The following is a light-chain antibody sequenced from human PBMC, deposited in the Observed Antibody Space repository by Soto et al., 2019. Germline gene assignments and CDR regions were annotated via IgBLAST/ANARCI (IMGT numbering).Light chain of an antibody. Sequence: DIQMTQSPSTLSASVGDRVTITCRASQGIYNWLAWYQQKPGKPPKLLIYDASGLDSGVPSRFSGSGYGTDFTLTISGLQAEYFATFYCQHYDSFPWTFGQGTKVDLK. CDR2: DAS. CDR1: QGIYNW. CDR3: QHYDSFPWT. J-gene: IGKJ1*01. V-gene: IGKV1-5*01.